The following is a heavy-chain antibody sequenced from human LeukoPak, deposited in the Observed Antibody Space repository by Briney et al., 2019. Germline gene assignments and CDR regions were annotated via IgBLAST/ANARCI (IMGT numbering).Heavy chain of an antibody. CDR2: IRYDGSNK. D-gene: IGHD4-23*01. J-gene: IGHJ6*03. V-gene: IGHV3-30*02. Sequence: PGGSLRLSCAASGFTFSSYGMHWVRQAPGKGLEWVAFIRYDGSNKYYADSVKGRFTISRDNSKNTLYLQMNSLRAEDTAVYYCAKDYGGNALDYYYMDVWGKGTTVTVSS. CDR1: GFTFSSYG. CDR3: AKDYGGNALDYYYMDV.